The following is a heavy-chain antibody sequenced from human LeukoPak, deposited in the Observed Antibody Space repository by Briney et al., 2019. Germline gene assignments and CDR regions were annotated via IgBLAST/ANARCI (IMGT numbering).Heavy chain of an antibody. CDR2: INHSGST. J-gene: IGHJ4*02. Sequence: SETLSLTCTVSGGSISSYYWSWIRQPPGKGLEWIGEINHSGSTNYNPSLKSRVTISVDTSKNQFSLKLSSVTAADTAVYYCARRPLHYYGSGSGFDYWGQGTLVTVSS. D-gene: IGHD3-10*01. CDR3: ARRPLHYYGSGSGFDY. CDR1: GGSISSYY. V-gene: IGHV4-34*01.